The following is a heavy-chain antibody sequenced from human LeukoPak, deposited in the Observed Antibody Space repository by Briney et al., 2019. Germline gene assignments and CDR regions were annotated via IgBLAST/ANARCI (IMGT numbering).Heavy chain of an antibody. CDR2: ISSSSSTI. D-gene: IGHD6-6*01. J-gene: IGHJ4*02. V-gene: IGHV3-48*01. CDR1: GFTFSKNW. Sequence: GGSLRLSCVAYGFTFSKNWMTWVRQAPGKGLEWVSYISSSSSTIHYADSVKGRFTISRDNAKNSLYLQMNSLRVEDTAVYYCARVSSSSPEDYWGQGTLVTVSS. CDR3: ARVSSSSPEDY.